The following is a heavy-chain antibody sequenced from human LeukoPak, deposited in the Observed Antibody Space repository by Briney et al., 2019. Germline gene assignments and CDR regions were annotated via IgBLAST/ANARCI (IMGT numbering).Heavy chain of an antibody. CDR3: ARDNSVRDEAWWFYP. D-gene: IGHD5-24*01. CDR1: GYTFTGYY. V-gene: IGHV1-46*01. CDR2: INPSGGST. Sequence: ASVKVSCKASGYTFTGYYMHWVRQAPGQGLEWMGIINPSGGSTSYAQKFQGRVTMTRDMSTSTDYMELSSLRSEDTAVYYCARDNSVRDEAWWFYPWGQGTLVTVSS. J-gene: IGHJ5*02.